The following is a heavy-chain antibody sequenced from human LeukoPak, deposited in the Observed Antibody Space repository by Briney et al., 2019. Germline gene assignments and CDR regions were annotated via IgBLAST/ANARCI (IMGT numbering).Heavy chain of an antibody. J-gene: IGHJ5*02. CDR2: ISWNSGSI. Sequence: SLRLSCAASGFTFDDYAMHWVRQAPGKGLEWVSGISWNSGSIAYADSVKGRFTISRDNSKNTLYLQMNSLRAEDTAVYYCARGGYYGSGSYSWFDPWGQGTLVTVSS. CDR1: GFTFDDYA. CDR3: ARGGYYGSGSYSWFDP. D-gene: IGHD3-10*01. V-gene: IGHV3-9*01.